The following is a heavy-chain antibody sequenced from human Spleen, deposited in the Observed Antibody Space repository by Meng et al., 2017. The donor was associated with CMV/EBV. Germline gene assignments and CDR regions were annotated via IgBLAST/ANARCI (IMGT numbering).Heavy chain of an antibody. CDR2: IHSSGSTR. V-gene: IGHV3-48*03. J-gene: IGHJ6*02. CDR3: ARDQGLIAARPYGMDV. CDR1: GFTFSSYE. D-gene: IGHD6-6*01. Sequence: GGSLRLSCEASGFTFSSYEMNWVRQAPGRGLEWVSYIHSSGSTRYYADSVKGRFTISRDNAKNSLYLQMNSLRAEDTAVYYCARDQGLIAARPYGMDVWGQGTAVTVSS.